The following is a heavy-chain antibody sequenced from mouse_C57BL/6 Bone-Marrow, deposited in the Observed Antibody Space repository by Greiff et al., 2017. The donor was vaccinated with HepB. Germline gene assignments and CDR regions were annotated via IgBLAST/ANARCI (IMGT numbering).Heavy chain of an antibody. CDR3: TRDYYGSSPHWYFDV. Sequence: VQLQQSGTVLARPGASVKMSCKTSGYTFTSYWMHWVKQRPGQGLEWIGAIYPGNSDTSYNQKFKGKAKLTAVTPASTAYMELSSLTNEDSAVYYCTRDYYGSSPHWYFDVWGTGTTVTVAS. CDR2: IYPGNSDT. J-gene: IGHJ1*03. CDR1: GYTFTSYW. D-gene: IGHD1-1*01. V-gene: IGHV1-5*01.